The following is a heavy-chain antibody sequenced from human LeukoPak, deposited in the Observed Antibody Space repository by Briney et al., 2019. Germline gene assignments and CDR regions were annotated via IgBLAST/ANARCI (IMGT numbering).Heavy chain of an antibody. CDR2: ISSSSSYI. D-gene: IGHD3-3*01. CDR1: GFTFSSYS. Sequence: GGSLRLSCAASGFTFSSYSMNWVRQAPGKGLEWVSSISSSSSYIYYADSVKGRFTISRDNAKNSLYLQMNSLRAEDTAVYYCAREYDFWSGYYNPSRLYYYYGMDVWGQGTTVTVSS. V-gene: IGHV3-21*01. CDR3: AREYDFWSGYYNPSRLYYYYGMDV. J-gene: IGHJ6*02.